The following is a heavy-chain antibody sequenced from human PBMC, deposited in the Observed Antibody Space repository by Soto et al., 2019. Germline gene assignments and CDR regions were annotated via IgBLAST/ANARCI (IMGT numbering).Heavy chain of an antibody. D-gene: IGHD3-22*01. Sequence: QITLKESGPTLVKPTQTLTLTCTLSGFSLSTSGVDVGWIRQPPGKALEWLALIYWDDDKRYSPSLKSRLTITKDTSKNQVVLTMTNMDPVDTATYYCAHSSYYYDSSGYYGGYFDLWGRGTLVTVSS. CDR3: AHSSYYYDSSGYYGGYFDL. CDR2: IYWDDDK. V-gene: IGHV2-5*02. CDR1: GFSLSTSGVD. J-gene: IGHJ2*01.